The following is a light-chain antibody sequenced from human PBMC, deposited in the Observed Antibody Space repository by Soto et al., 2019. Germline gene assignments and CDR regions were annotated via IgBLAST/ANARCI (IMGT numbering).Light chain of an antibody. V-gene: IGKV3-20*01. Sequence: PGERATLSCRASQSFSSSYLAWYQQRPGQAPRLLIFGASYRATGIPDRFSGSGSGTDFTLTISRLEPEDFAVYYCQQYSSSPPEFTFGPGTKVDIK. J-gene: IGKJ3*01. CDR2: GAS. CDR1: QSFSSSY. CDR3: QQYSSSPPEFT.